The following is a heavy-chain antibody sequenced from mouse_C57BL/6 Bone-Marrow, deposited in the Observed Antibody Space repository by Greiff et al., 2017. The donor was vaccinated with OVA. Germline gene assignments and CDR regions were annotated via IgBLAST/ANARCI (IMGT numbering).Heavy chain of an antibody. D-gene: IGHD1-1*01. CDR3: ARSFYGSSPYYYAMDY. CDR1: GFTFTDYY. J-gene: IGHJ4*01. CDR2: IRNKANGYTT. V-gene: IGHV7-3*01. Sequence: EVMLVESGGGLVQPGGSLSLSCAASGFTFTDYYMSWVRQPPGKALEWLGFIRNKANGYTTEYSASVKGRFTISRDNSQSILYLQMKALRAEDSATYYCARSFYGSSPYYYAMDYWGQGTSVTVSS.